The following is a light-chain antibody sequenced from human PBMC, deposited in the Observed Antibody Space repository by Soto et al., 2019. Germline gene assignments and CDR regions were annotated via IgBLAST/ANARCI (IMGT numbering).Light chain of an antibody. Sequence: EIVMTQSPATLSVSPGERATLSCRASQSVSSNLAWYQQRPGQAPRLLIYGASARATGFPARFSASGSGTEFILTISSLQSEDFAVYYCQQYDNWPWTFGRGTKVDI. J-gene: IGKJ1*01. CDR2: GAS. CDR1: QSVSSN. V-gene: IGKV3-15*01. CDR3: QQYDNWPWT.